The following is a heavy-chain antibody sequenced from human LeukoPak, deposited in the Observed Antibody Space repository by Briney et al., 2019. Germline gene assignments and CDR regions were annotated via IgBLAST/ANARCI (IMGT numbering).Heavy chain of an antibody. Sequence: SETLSLTCTVSGGSTSSYYWSWIRQPPGKGLEWIGYIYYSGSTNYNPSLKSRVTISVDTSKNQFSLKLSSVTAADTAVYYCARGGPYYYDSSGYHDYWGQGTLVTVSS. CDR3: ARGGPYYYDSSGYHDY. CDR1: GGSTSSYY. D-gene: IGHD3-22*01. V-gene: IGHV4-59*01. J-gene: IGHJ4*02. CDR2: IYYSGST.